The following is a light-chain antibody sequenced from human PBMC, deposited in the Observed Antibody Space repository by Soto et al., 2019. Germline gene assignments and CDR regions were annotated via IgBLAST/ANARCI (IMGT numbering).Light chain of an antibody. CDR3: HQYGSSPLT. V-gene: IGKV3-20*01. J-gene: IGKJ4*01. CDR2: DAS. Sequence: EIVLTQSPGTLSLSPGERATLTCRASQSVSSSYLAWYQQRPGQAPRLLIYDASRRATDIPDRFSGSGSGTDFTLTISRLEPEDFAVYSCHQYGSSPLTFGGGTKVEIK. CDR1: QSVSSSY.